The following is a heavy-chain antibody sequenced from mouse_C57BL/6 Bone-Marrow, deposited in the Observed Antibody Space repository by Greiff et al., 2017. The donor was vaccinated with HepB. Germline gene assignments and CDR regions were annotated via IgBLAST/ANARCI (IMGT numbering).Heavy chain of an antibody. Sequence: EVKLMESGAELVRPGASVKLSCTASGFNIKDDYMHWVKQRPEQGLEWIGWIDPENGDTEYASKFQGKATITADTSSNTAYLQLSSLTSEDTAVYYCTGNYYGSSYYYFDYWGQGTTLTVSS. CDR2: IDPENGDT. J-gene: IGHJ2*01. CDR1: GFNIKDDY. CDR3: TGNYYGSSYYYFDY. D-gene: IGHD1-1*01. V-gene: IGHV14-4*01.